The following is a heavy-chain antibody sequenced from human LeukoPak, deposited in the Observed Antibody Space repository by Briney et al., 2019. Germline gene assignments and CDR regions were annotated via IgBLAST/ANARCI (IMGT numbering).Heavy chain of an antibody. V-gene: IGHV3-49*04. CDR3: ALASSSYYYYYMDV. D-gene: IGHD6-6*01. CDR1: GFTFGDYA. J-gene: IGHJ6*03. CDR2: IRSKAYGGTA. Sequence: GGSLRLSCTASGFTFGDYAMSWVRQAPGKGLEWVGFIRSKAYGGTAEYAASVKGRFTISRDDSKSIAYLQMSSLKTEDTAVYYCALASSSYYYYYMDVWGKGTTVTVSS.